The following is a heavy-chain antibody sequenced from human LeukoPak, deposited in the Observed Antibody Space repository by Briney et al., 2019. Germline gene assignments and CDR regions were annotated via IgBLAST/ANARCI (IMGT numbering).Heavy chain of an antibody. J-gene: IGHJ3*02. Sequence: SETLSLTCAVYGGSFSGYYWSWIRQPPGEGLEWIGEINHSGSTNYNPSLNSRVTISVDTSKNQFSLKLSSVTAADTAVYYCARPRRHYYDSSGYHAFDIWGQGTMVTVSS. CDR2: INHSGST. CDR1: GGSFSGYY. V-gene: IGHV4-34*01. CDR3: ARPRRHYYDSSGYHAFDI. D-gene: IGHD3-22*01.